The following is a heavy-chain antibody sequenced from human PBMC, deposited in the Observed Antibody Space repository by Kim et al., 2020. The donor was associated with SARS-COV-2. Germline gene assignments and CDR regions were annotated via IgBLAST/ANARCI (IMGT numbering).Heavy chain of an antibody. CDR3: ATSLVGATPFDY. J-gene: IGHJ4*02. CDR1: GYTFTSYA. CDR2: INAGNGNT. D-gene: IGHD1-26*01. V-gene: IGHV1-3*01. Sequence: ASVKVSCKASGYTFTSYAMHWVRQAPGQRLEWMGWINAGNGNTKYSQKFQGRVTITRDTSASTAYMELSSLRSEDTAVYYCATSLVGATPFDYWGQGTLVTVSS.